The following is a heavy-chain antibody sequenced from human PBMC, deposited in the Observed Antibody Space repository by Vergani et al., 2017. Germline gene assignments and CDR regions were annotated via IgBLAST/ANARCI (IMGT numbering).Heavy chain of an antibody. Sequence: EVQLLESGGGLVQPGGSLRLSCAASGFTFSSYAMSWVRQAPGKGLEWVSAISGSGGSTYYADSVKGRFTISRDNSKNTLYLQMNSLRAEDTAVYYCAKDLNSGDDFWSGYYLYYYGMDVWGQGTTVTVSS. J-gene: IGHJ6*02. V-gene: IGHV3-23*01. CDR1: GFTFSSYA. CDR3: AKDLNSGDDFWSGYYLYYYGMDV. CDR2: ISGSGGST. D-gene: IGHD3-3*01.